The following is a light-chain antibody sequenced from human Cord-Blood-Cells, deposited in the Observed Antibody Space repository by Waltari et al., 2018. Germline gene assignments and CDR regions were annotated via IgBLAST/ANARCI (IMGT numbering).Light chain of an antibody. J-gene: IGKJ1*01. CDR3: MQGTHWPRT. Sequence: DVVMTKSPLSLPVTLGQPASISSRSSQSLVYSDGNTDLNWFQQGPVQSPRRLIYKVSNRDSGVPDRFRGSGSGTDFTLKNSRVEGEVVEVEYCMQGTHWPRTFGQGTKVDIK. V-gene: IGKV2-30*01. CDR1: QSLVYSDGNTD. CDR2: KVS.